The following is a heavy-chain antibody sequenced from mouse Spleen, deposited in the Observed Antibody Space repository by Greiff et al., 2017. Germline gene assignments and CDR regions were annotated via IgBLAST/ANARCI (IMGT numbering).Heavy chain of an antibody. J-gene: IGHJ3*01. CDR3: ARADYDYDWFAY. Sequence: EVQLVESGAELVRPGALVKLSCKASGFNIKDYYMHWVKQRTEQGLEWIGRIDPEDGETKYAPKFQGKATITADTSSNTAYLQLSSLTSEDTAVYYCARADYDYDWFAYWGQGTLVTVSA. CDR1: GFNIKDYY. D-gene: IGHD2-4*01. V-gene: IGHV14-2*01. CDR2: IDPEDGET.